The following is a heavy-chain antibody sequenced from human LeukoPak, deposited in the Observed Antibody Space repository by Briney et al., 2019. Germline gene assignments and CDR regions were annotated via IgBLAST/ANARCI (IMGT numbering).Heavy chain of an antibody. Sequence: ASVKVSCKASGGTFSSYAISWVRQAPGQGLEWKGGIIPIFGTANYAQKFQGRVTITTDESTSTAYMELSSLRSEDTAVYYCARVDTAMPRDDAFDIWGQGTMVTVSS. V-gene: IGHV1-69*05. CDR1: GGTFSSYA. CDR2: IIPIFGTA. CDR3: ARVDTAMPRDDAFDI. D-gene: IGHD5-18*01. J-gene: IGHJ3*02.